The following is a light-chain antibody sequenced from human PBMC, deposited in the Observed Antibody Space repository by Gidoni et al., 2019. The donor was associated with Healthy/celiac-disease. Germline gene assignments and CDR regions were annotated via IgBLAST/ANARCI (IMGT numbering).Light chain of an antibody. V-gene: IGLV3-1*01. Sequence: SYDLTPPPSVSVSPGQTASITCSGYKLGDKYACWYQQKPGQSPVLVIYQDSKRPSGIPERFSGSNSGNTATLTISGTQAMDEADYYCQAWDSSTRVFGTGTKVTVL. CDR3: QAWDSSTRV. CDR2: QDS. CDR1: KLGDKY. J-gene: IGLJ1*01.